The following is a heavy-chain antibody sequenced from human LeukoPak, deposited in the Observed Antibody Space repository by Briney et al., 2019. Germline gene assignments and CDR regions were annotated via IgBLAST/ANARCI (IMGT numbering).Heavy chain of an antibody. Sequence: PGGSLRLPCAASGFTFSNFAMNWVRQAPGKGLEWVSTITNTGGTTYYADSVKGRFTISRDNSKTMLFLQMNSLRAEDTAIYYCVNPSINALGIFDWWGQGTLVSVAS. CDR1: GFTFSNFA. CDR2: ITNTGGTT. V-gene: IGHV3-23*01. CDR3: VNPSINALGIFDW. J-gene: IGHJ4*02. D-gene: IGHD1-14*01.